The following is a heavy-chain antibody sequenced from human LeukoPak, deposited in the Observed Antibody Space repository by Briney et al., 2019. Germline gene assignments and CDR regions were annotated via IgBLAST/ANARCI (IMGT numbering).Heavy chain of an antibody. CDR2: IKQDGSEK. CDR3: ARDRPRGYSYGTFVDY. V-gene: IGHV3-7*01. D-gene: IGHD5-18*01. CDR1: GFTFSSYW. J-gene: IGHJ4*02. Sequence: GGSLRLSCAASGFTFSSYWMSWVRQAPGKGLEWVANIKQDGSEKYYVDSVKGRFTISRDNAKNSLYLQMNSLRAEDTAVYYCARDRPRGYSYGTFVDYWGQGTLVTVSS.